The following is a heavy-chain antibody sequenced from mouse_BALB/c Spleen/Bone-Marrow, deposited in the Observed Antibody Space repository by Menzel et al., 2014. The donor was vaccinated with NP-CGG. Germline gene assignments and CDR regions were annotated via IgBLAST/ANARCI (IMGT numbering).Heavy chain of an antibody. V-gene: IGHV2-6-7*01. Sequence: VHLVESGPGLVAPSQSLSITCTVSGFSLTGYGVSWVRQSPGKGLEWLGMIWGDGSTDYNSALKSRLSISKDNSKSQVFLKMNSLQTDDTARYYCARDSFLITRALDYWGQGTSGHRLL. CDR2: IWGDGST. D-gene: IGHD2-4*01. J-gene: IGHJ4*01. CDR3: ARDSFLITRALDY. CDR1: GFSLTGYG.